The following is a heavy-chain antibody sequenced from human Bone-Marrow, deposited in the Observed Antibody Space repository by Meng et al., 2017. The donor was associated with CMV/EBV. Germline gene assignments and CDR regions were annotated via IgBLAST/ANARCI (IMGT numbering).Heavy chain of an antibody. CDR3: AAPSPDAILWFGESQPGMDV. CDR1: GFTFSSYG. J-gene: IGHJ6*02. Sequence: GESLKISCAASGFTFSSYGMHWVRQAPGKGLEWVAFIRYDGSNKYYADSVKGRFTISRDNSKNTLYLRMNSLRVEDTAVYYCAAPSPDAILWFGESQPGMDVWGQGTTVTVSS. D-gene: IGHD3-10*01. CDR2: IRYDGSNK. V-gene: IGHV3-30*02.